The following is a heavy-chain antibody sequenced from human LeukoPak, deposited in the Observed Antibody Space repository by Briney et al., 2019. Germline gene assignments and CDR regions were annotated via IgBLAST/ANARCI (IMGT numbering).Heavy chain of an antibody. CDR2: IWYDGSNK. D-gene: IGHD2-15*01. J-gene: IGHJ4*02. Sequence: PGGSQRLSCAASKFTITNNCRIWVRQAPGKGLEWVAVIWYDGSNKYYADSVKGRFTISRDNSKNTLYLQMNSLRAEDTAVYYCARDPGVVVVVAPRGYFDYWGQGTLVTVSS. CDR1: KFTITNNC. V-gene: IGHV3-33*08. CDR3: ARDPGVVVVVAPRGYFDY.